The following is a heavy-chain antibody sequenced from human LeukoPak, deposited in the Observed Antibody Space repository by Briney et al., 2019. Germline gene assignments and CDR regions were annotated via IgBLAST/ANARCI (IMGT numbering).Heavy chain of an antibody. V-gene: IGHV3-23*01. CDR3: ASRSSSLNWYFDL. Sequence: PGGSLRLSCAASGFTFSSYAMTWVRQAPGKGLEWVSGISGNGGNTYYADSVKGRFTISRDNSKETLYLQMNSLRVEDTAVYYCASRSSSLNWYFDLWGRGTLVTVSS. D-gene: IGHD2-2*01. J-gene: IGHJ2*01. CDR2: ISGNGGNT. CDR1: GFTFSSYA.